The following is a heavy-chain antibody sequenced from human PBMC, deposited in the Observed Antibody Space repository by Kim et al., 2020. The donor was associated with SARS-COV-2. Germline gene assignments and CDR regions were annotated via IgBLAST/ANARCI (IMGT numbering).Heavy chain of an antibody. V-gene: IGHV4-34*01. Sequence: SETLSLTCAVYGGSFSGYYWSWIRQPPGKGLEWIGEINHSGSTNYNPSLKSRVTISVDTSKNQFSLKLSSVTAADTAVYYCARASPAAAGTTDWYFDLWGRGTLVTVSS. D-gene: IGHD6-13*01. CDR3: ARASPAAAGTTDWYFDL. J-gene: IGHJ2*01. CDR1: GGSFSGYY. CDR2: INHSGST.